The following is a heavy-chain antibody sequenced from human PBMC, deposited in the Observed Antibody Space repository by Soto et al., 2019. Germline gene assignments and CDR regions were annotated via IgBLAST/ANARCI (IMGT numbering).Heavy chain of an antibody. CDR3: AKDGADIVVVPAAPINYFDY. Sequence: GGSLRLSCAASGFTFSSYAMSWVRQAPGKGLEWVSAISGSGGSTYYADSVKGRFTISRDNSKSTLYLQMNSLRAEDTAVYYCAKDGADIVVVPAAPINYFDYWGQGTLVTVSS. CDR2: ISGSGGST. J-gene: IGHJ4*02. CDR1: GFTFSSYA. D-gene: IGHD2-2*01. V-gene: IGHV3-23*01.